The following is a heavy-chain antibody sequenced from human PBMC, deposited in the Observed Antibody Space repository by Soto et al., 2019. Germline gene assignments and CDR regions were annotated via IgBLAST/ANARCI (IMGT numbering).Heavy chain of an antibody. Sequence: SQKVSWSSSGITFKYHSVHWVHQAPGKGLEYVSSIHTGGETTFYADAVKGRFIVSRDNSNNTLDLQMTSLKYEDSGVYYCVKGRAKHCSGRTCGLWMDLWGQGTTVTVSS. J-gene: IGHJ6*02. D-gene: IGHD6-19*01. CDR3: VKGRAKHCSGRTCGLWMDL. CDR1: GITFKYHS. CDR2: IHTGGETT. V-gene: IGHV3-64D*06.